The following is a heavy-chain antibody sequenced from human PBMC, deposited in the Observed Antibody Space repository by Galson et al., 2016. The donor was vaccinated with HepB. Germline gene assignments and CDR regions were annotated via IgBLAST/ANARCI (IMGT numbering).Heavy chain of an antibody. CDR2: IYYSGSA. CDR1: GGSISTGGHY. Sequence: TLSLTCTVSGGSISTGGHYWSWIRQHPGKGLEWIGYIYYSGSAYYNPSLKSRVTVSVDTSKNPFSLKLSSVTAADTAVYYCAGRYCRGGRCYSEYNWFDPGGQGTLVTVSS. J-gene: IGHJ5*02. D-gene: IGHD2-15*01. V-gene: IGHV4-31*03. CDR3: AGRYCRGGRCYSEYNWFDP.